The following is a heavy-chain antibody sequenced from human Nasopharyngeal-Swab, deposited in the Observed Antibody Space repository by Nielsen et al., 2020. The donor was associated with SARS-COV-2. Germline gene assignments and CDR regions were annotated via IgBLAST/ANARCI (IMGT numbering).Heavy chain of an antibody. CDR3: ARDLRFVVLAGATTWFDP. J-gene: IGHJ5*02. Sequence: ASVKVSCKASGYTFTTYGINWVRQAPGQGLEWMGWINTNTGHPTYAQGFAGRFVFSLDTSVSTAYLQISSLKADDTAVYYCARDLRFVVLAGATTWFDPWGQGSLVTVSS. D-gene: IGHD2-15*01. V-gene: IGHV7-4-1*02. CDR2: INTNTGHP. CDR1: GYTFTTYG.